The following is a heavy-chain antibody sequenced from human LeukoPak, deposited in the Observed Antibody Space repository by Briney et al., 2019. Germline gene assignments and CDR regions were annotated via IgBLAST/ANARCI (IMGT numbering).Heavy chain of an antibody. CDR3: ARTPMFFFYGMDV. CDR2: IYSGGNT. J-gene: IGHJ6*02. V-gene: IGHV3-66*01. D-gene: IGHD3-10*02. Sequence: HPGGSLRLSCAASGFTVSSNYMSWVRQAPGKGLEWVSVIYSGGNTYYADSVKGRFTISRDNSKNILNLQMNSLRAEDTAVYYCARTPMFFFYGMDVWGRGTTVTVSS. CDR1: GFTVSSNY.